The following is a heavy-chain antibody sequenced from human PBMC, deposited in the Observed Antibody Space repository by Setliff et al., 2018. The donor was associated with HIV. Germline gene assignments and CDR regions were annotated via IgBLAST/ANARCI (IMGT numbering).Heavy chain of an antibody. CDR1: GDTFTTYA. V-gene: IGHV1-3*01. Sequence: ASVKVSCKASGDTFTTYALHWVRRAPGQRLEWMGWINAGNGDTKSSQKFQGRVTITRDTSASTAYMELSSLRSEDTGVYYCAIGSSNWPHRPNNYYFDYWGQGTPVTVSS. J-gene: IGHJ4*02. D-gene: IGHD6-13*01. CDR3: AIGSSNWPHRPNNYYFDY. CDR2: INAGNGDT.